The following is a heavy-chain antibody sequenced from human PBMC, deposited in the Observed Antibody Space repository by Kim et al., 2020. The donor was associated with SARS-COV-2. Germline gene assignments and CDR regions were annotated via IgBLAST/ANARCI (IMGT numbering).Heavy chain of an antibody. CDR2: INHSGST. Sequence: SETLSLTCAVYGGSFSGYYWSWIRQPPGKGLEWIGEINHSGSTNYNPSLKSRVTISVDTSKNQFSLKLSSVTAADTAVYYCARGQRLQWELLRSRVGGSRYYFDYWGQGTLVTVSS. CDR3: ARGQRLQWELLRSRVGGSRYYFDY. CDR1: GGSFSGYY. J-gene: IGHJ4*02. D-gene: IGHD1-26*01. V-gene: IGHV4-34*01.